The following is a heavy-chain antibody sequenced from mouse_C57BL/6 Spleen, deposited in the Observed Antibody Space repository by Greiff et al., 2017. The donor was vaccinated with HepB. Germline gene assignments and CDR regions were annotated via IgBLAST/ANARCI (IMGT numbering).Heavy chain of an antibody. J-gene: IGHJ2*01. CDR1: GFTFSDYY. Sequence: DVMLVESAGGLVQPGSSMKLSCTASGFTFSDYYMAWVRQVPEKGLEWVANINYDGSSTYYLDSLKSRFIISRDNAKNILYLQMSSLKSEDTATYYCARYYYGSSYFDYWGQGTTLTVSS. V-gene: IGHV5-16*01. CDR3: ARYYYGSSYFDY. D-gene: IGHD1-1*01. CDR2: INYDGSST.